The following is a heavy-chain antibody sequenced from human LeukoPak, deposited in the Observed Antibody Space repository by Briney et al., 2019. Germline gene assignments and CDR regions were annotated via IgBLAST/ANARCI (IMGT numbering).Heavy chain of an antibody. CDR1: GFTFSSYA. Sequence: PGGSLRLSCAASGFTFSSYAMSWVRQAPGKGLEWVSAISGSGGSTYYADSVKGRFTISRDNSKNTLYLQMNSLRAEDTAVYYCARDWEWFGIPNAFDIWGQGTMVTVSS. CDR2: ISGSGGST. D-gene: IGHD3-10*01. J-gene: IGHJ3*02. V-gene: IGHV3-23*01. CDR3: ARDWEWFGIPNAFDI.